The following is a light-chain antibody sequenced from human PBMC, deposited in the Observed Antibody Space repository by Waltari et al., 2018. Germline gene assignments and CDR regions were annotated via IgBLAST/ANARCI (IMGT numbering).Light chain of an antibody. Sequence: EIVMTQSPATLSVSPGERATLSCRASQSVSSNLAWYQQKPGQAPRLLIYGPSTRATGIPARFSGSGSGTEFTLTISSLQSEDFAVYYCQQYNNWPPGTFGQGTRLEIK. CDR3: QQYNNWPPGT. CDR2: GPS. V-gene: IGKV3-15*01. CDR1: QSVSSN. J-gene: IGKJ5*01.